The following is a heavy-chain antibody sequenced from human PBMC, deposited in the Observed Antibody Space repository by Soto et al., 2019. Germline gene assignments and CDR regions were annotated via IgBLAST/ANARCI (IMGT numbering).Heavy chain of an antibody. CDR3: GKVLIGATRHTDFDV. D-gene: IGHD2-21*01. CDR1: RACITSNFYD. V-gene: IGHV4-39*01. J-gene: IGHJ4*02. CDR2: IYFDGST. Sequence: ESLSLTSADSRACITSNFYDWGWIRRPPGKGLEWIGSIYFDGSTYYKSSLKSRVTISLDTSKNRFSLKLTYVTAADTAVYYCGKVLIGATRHTDFDVWGQGTLVTVSS.